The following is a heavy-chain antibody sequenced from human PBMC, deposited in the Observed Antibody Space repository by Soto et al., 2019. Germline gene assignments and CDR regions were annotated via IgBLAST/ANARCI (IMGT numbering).Heavy chain of an antibody. J-gene: IGHJ6*03. Sequence: QLQLQESGPGLVKPSQTLSLTCAVSGGSISNGGYYWSWIRQHPGKGLALIGSIYFSGSTYYNPSLKSRVTISVATPKNQFSLKLSCVTAADTAVYYCARDSHSQQPNHRWGGGYMDVWGKGTTVTVSS. V-gene: IGHV4-31*11. D-gene: IGHD6-13*01. CDR1: GGSISNGGYY. CDR3: ARDSHSQQPNHRWGGGYMDV. CDR2: IYFSGST.